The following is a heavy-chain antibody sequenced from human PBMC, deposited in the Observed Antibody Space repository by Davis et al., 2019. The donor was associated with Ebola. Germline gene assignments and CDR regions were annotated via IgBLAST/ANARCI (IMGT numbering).Heavy chain of an antibody. CDR3: AKGSLYGSRSITEGVDV. Sequence: GESPKIPRASSGFTFTSHSITWVRQVPVPGLEWVSGISGSGGSTYYADSVKGRFTFSRDNSKNTLYLQMNSLSAEDTAVYYCAKGSLYGSRSITEGVDVWGQGTTVTVSS. CDR1: GFTFTSHS. V-gene: IGHV3-23*01. CDR2: ISGSGGST. D-gene: IGHD4-17*01. J-gene: IGHJ6*02.